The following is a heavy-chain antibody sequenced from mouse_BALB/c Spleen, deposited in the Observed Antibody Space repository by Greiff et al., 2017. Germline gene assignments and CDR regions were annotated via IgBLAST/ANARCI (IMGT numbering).Heavy chain of an antibody. J-gene: IGHJ2*01. CDR2: IWTGGGT. CDR3: VRDGNWFDY. D-gene: IGHD4-1*01. CDR1: GFSLTSYD. V-gene: IGHV2-9-2*01. Sequence: VQLVESGPGLVAPSQSLSITCTVSGFSLTSYDISWIRQPPGKGLEWLGVIWTGGGTNYNSAFMSRLSISKDNSKSQVFLKMNSLQTDDTAIYYCVRDGNWFDYWGQGTTLTVSS.